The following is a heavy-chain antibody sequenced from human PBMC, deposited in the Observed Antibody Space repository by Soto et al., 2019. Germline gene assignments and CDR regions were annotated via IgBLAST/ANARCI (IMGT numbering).Heavy chain of an antibody. Sequence: GGSLRLSCAASGFTFSSYGMHWVRQAPGKGLEWVAVIWYDGSNKYYADSVKGRFTISRDNSKNTLYLQMNSLRAEDTAVYYCARDSVDYSNYIYYYYYGMDVWGQGTTVTVSS. CDR2: IWYDGSNK. CDR1: GFTFSSYG. CDR3: ARDSVDYSNYIYYYYYGMDV. D-gene: IGHD4-4*01. V-gene: IGHV3-33*01. J-gene: IGHJ6*02.